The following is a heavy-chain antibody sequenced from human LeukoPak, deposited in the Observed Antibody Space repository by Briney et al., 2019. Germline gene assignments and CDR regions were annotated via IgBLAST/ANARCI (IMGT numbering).Heavy chain of an antibody. V-gene: IGHV1-46*01. Sequence: ASVKVSCKASGYTFTSYGISWVRQAPGQGLEWMGIINPSGGSTSYAQEFQGRVTMTRDMSTSTVYMELSSLRSEDTAVYYCARGDYYDSSGRYYYYMDVWGKGTTVTVSS. J-gene: IGHJ6*03. CDR2: INPSGGST. CDR3: ARGDYYDSSGRYYYYMDV. CDR1: GYTFTSYG. D-gene: IGHD3-22*01.